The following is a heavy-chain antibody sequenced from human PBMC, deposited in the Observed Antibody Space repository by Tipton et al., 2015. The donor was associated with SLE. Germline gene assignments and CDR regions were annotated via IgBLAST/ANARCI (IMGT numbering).Heavy chain of an antibody. J-gene: IGHJ3*02. CDR1: GFTFSSYG. V-gene: IGHV3-30*02. D-gene: IGHD5-12*01. CDR3: ARERNRRGYRGAFDI. Sequence: GSLRLSCAASGFTFSSYGMHWVRQAPGKGLEWVAFIRYDGSNKYYADSVKGRFTISRDNSKNTLYLQMNSLRAEDTAVYYCARERNRRGYRGAFDIWGQGTMVTVSS. CDR2: IRYDGSNK.